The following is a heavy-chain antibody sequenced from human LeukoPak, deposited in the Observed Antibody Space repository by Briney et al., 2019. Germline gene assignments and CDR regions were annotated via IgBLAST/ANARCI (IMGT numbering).Heavy chain of an antibody. V-gene: IGHV4-59*08. J-gene: IGHJ1*01. D-gene: IGHD3-22*01. CDR2: IYYSGST. CDR1: GGSISSYY. CDR3: ASHLYYYDSSGYSSFQH. Sequence: PSETLSLTCTVSGGSISSYYWSWIRQPPGKGLEWIGYIYYSGSTNYNPSLKSRVTISVDTSKNQFSLKLSSVTAADTAVYYCASHLYYYDSSGYSSFQHWGQGTLVTVSS.